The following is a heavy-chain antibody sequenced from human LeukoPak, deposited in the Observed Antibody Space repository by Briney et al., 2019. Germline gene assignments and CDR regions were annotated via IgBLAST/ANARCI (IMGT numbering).Heavy chain of an antibody. V-gene: IGHV3-13*01. CDR3: ARGGITMVRGVTNFDY. J-gene: IGHJ4*02. CDR1: GFTFSSYD. Sequence: PGRSLRLSCAASGFTFSSYDMHWVRQATGKGLEWVSAIGTAGDTYYPGSVKGRFTISRENAKNSLYLQMNSLRAGDTAVYYCARGGITMVRGVTNFDYWGQGTLVTVSS. D-gene: IGHD3-10*01. CDR2: IGTAGDT.